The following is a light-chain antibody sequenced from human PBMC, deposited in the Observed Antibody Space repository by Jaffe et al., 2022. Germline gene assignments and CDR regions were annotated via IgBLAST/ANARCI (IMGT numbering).Light chain of an antibody. CDR3: NSYVGSNTYV. J-gene: IGLJ2*01. CDR1: SSDIGGHNY. CDR2: DVT. Sequence: QSALTQPPSASGSPGQSVTISCTGTSSDIGGHNYVSWYQQHPGKAPKVIIYDVTKRPSGVPDRFSGSKSGNTASLTVSGLLADDEADYYCNSYVGSNTYVFGGGTKLTVL. V-gene: IGLV2-8*01.